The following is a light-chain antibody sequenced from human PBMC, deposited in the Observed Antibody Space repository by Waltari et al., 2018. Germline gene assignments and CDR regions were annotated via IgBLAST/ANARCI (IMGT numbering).Light chain of an antibody. J-gene: IGKJ5*01. CDR1: QGISSS. Sequence: DIQMTQSPSSLPASLGDRVTITCRASQGISSSVAWYQKKVWEAPKLLLYGASRLESGVPSRFIGSGSGTVYTLTISSLQPEDFATYYCQQYFGIPITFGQGTRLE. CDR2: GAS. CDR3: QQYFGIPIT. V-gene: IGKV1-NL1*01.